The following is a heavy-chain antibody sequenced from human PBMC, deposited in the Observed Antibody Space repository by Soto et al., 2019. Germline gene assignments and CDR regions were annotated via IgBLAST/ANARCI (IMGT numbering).Heavy chain of an antibody. J-gene: IGHJ4*02. CDR2: ISGSGSFT. V-gene: IGHV3-23*01. CDR1: GFTFRTYA. Sequence: GGSLRLSCAASGFTFRTYAMNWVHQAPGKGLEWISAISGSGSFTHYADSVRGRFTISRDNSQNQLYLQMNNLRGDDTAMYYCAKIPTGSGSSKFDYWGQGIQVTVSS. CDR3: AKIPTGSGSSKFDY. D-gene: IGHD3-10*01.